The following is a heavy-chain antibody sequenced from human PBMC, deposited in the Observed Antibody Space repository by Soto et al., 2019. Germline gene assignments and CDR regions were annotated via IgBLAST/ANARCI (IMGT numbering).Heavy chain of an antibody. V-gene: IGHV4-59*01. CDR2: IYYSGST. CDR3: ARMRNILTGYPGRFDY. J-gene: IGHJ4*02. D-gene: IGHD3-9*01. CDR1: GGSISTYY. Sequence: SETLSLTCTVSGGSISTYYWSWIRQPPGKGLEWIGYIYYSGSTNYNPSLKSRVTISVDTSKNQFSLKLSSVTAADTAVYYCARMRNILTGYPGRFDYWGQGALVTVSS.